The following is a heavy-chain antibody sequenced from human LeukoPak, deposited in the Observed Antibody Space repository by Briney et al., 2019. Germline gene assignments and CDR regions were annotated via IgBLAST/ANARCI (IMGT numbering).Heavy chain of an antibody. CDR1: GGSISSHY. CDR3: ARFAIQGPPYYYYYYMGV. Sequence: ETLSLTCTVSGGSISSHYWSWIRQSPGKGLEWIGRIYTSGSTYYNPSLKSRVTISVDTSKNQFSLKLSSVTAADTAVYYCARFAIQGPPYYYYYYMGVWGKGTTVTISS. V-gene: IGHV4-4*08. J-gene: IGHJ6*03. CDR2: IYTSGST.